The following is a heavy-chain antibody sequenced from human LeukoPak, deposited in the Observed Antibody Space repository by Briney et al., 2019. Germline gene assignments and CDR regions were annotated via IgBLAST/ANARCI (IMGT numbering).Heavy chain of an antibody. CDR2: ILYNGNDK. Sequence: GGSLRLSCAASGFTFSNFGMYWVRQAPDKGLEWVAFILYNGNDKYYADSVKGRFTISRDNAKNSLYLQMNSLRAEDTAVYYCARESGYYDILTADYWGQGTLVTVSS. J-gene: IGHJ4*02. CDR3: ARESGYYDILTADY. CDR1: GFTFSNFG. D-gene: IGHD3-9*01. V-gene: IGHV3-30*02.